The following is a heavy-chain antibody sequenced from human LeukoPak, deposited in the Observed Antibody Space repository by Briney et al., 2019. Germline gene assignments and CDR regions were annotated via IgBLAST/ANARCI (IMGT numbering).Heavy chain of an antibody. CDR1: GITFSSYG. D-gene: IGHD1-26*01. Sequence: GGSLRLSCAASGITFSSYGMSWVRQAPGKGLEWVSSISSTGGTTYYADSVKGRFTISRDNSKNTLYLQMNSLRAEDTAVYYCARDVSGSYYEFPDYWGQGTLVTVSS. CDR3: ARDVSGSYYEFPDY. CDR2: ISSTGGTT. V-gene: IGHV3-23*01. J-gene: IGHJ4*02.